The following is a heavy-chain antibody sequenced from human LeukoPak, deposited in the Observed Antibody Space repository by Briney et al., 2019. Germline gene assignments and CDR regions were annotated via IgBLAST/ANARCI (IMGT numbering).Heavy chain of an antibody. CDR2: INPNSGGT. Sequence: ASVKVSCKASGYTLTGYYMHWVRQAPGQGLEWMGWINPNSGGTNYAQKFQGRVTMTRDTSISTAYMELSRLRSDDTAVYYCARDGVECSSTSCYEDYYYGMDVWGQGNTVTVSS. CDR1: GYTLTGYY. J-gene: IGHJ6*02. D-gene: IGHD2-2*01. CDR3: ARDGVECSSTSCYEDYYYGMDV. V-gene: IGHV1-2*02.